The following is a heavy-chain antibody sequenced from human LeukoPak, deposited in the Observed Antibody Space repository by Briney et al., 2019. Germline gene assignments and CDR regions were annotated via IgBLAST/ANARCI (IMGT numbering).Heavy chain of an antibody. D-gene: IGHD3-22*01. CDR1: GFTFSSYS. J-gene: IGHJ4*02. CDR2: ISSSSSYI. V-gene: IGHV3-21*04. Sequence: MPGGSLRLSCAASGFTFSSYSMNWVRQAPGKGLEWVSSISSSSSYIYYADSVKGRFTISRDNSKNTLYLQMNSLRAEDTAVYYCAKGEDSSGYYRLDYWGRGTLVTVSS. CDR3: AKGEDSSGYYRLDY.